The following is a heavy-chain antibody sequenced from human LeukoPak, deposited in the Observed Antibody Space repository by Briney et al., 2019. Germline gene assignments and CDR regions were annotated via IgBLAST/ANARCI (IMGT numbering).Heavy chain of an antibody. D-gene: IGHD2-15*01. CDR2: IWYDGSNK. V-gene: IGHV3-33*01. CDR3: VRTHCSGGSCYSRPLDY. CDR1: GFTFSSYG. Sequence: PGGSLRLSCAASGFTFSSYGMHWVRQAPGKGLEWVAVIWYDGSNKYYADSVKGRFTISRDNSKNTLYLQMNSLRAEDTAFYYCVRTHCSGGSCYSRPLDYWGQGALVTVSS. J-gene: IGHJ4*02.